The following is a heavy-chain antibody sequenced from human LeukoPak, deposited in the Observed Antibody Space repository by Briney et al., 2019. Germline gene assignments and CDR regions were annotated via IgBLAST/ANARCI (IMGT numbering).Heavy chain of an antibody. CDR1: GFTFSSFA. CDR2: TSGNGGST. CDR3: ATTGGSWYDGSFDY. Sequence: GGSLRLSCATSGFTFSSFAMNWVRQAPGKGLEWVSGTSGNGGSTFYADSVKGRFTISRDNSKNTLFLQMNSLRAEDTAVYYCATTGGSWYDGSFDYWGQGTLVTVSS. D-gene: IGHD6-13*01. J-gene: IGHJ4*02. V-gene: IGHV3-23*01.